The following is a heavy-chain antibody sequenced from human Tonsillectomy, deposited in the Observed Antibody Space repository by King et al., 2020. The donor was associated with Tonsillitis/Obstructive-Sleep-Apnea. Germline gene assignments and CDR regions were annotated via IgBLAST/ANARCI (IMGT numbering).Heavy chain of an antibody. J-gene: IGHJ4*02. V-gene: IGHV4-39*01. CDR3: ARYNWNYFFDS. CDR1: GGSVSGSSYF. Sequence: LQLQESGPGLVKPSETLSLTCTVSGGSVSGSSYFWGWIRQPPGTGLEWIGSVYYEGNTYYNPSRKSRVTISVDTSKNQFSLKLSSVTAADTAVYYCARYNWNYFFDSWGQGTLVTVSS. CDR2: VYYEGNT. D-gene: IGHD1-7*01.